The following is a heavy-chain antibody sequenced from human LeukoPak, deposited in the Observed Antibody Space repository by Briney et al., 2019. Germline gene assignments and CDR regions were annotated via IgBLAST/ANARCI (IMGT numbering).Heavy chain of an antibody. Sequence: ETLSLTCAVSGASISSGWWWSWVRQAPGKGLEWVANIKQDGSEKYYVDSVKGRFTISRDNAKNSLYLQVNSLRAEDTAVYYCAREYMVRDRLDYWGQGTLVTFSS. D-gene: IGHD3-10*01. CDR2: IKQDGSEK. V-gene: IGHV3-7*01. CDR3: AREYMVRDRLDY. CDR1: GASISSGWW. J-gene: IGHJ4*02.